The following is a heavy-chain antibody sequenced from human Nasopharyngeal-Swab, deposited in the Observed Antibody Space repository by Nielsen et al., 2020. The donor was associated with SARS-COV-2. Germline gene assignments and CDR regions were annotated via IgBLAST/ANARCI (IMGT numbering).Heavy chain of an antibody. V-gene: IGHV3-30*18. CDR2: ISYDGSNK. Sequence: GGSLRLSCAASGFTFSSYAMSWVRQAPGKGLEWVAVISYDGSNKYYADSVKGRFTISRDNSKNTLYLQMNSLRAEDTAVYYCAKDDYGDDWRGRYYYYYMDVWGKGTTVTVSS. CDR3: AKDDYGDDWRGRYYYYYMDV. D-gene: IGHD4-17*01. J-gene: IGHJ6*03. CDR1: GFTFSSYA.